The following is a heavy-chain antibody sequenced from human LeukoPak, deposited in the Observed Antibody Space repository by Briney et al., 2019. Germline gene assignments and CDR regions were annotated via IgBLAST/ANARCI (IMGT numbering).Heavy chain of an antibody. Sequence: QAGGSLRLSCAASGFTFDDYAMHWVRQAPGKGLEWVSGISWNSGSIGYADSVKGRFTISRDNAKNSLYLQMNSLRAEDTALYYCAMGYYYDSSGRSSGLNDYWGQGTLVTVSS. V-gene: IGHV3-9*01. CDR1: GFTFDDYA. D-gene: IGHD3-22*01. CDR3: AMGYYYDSSGRSSGLNDY. CDR2: ISWNSGSI. J-gene: IGHJ4*02.